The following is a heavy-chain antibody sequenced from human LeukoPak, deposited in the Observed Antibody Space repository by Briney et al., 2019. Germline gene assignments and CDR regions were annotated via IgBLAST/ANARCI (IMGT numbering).Heavy chain of an antibody. CDR1: GFTFNSYA. V-gene: IGHV3-64D*06. CDR3: VKGSGFIVAPNSAFDI. Sequence: GGSLRLSCSASGFTFNSYAVHWARQAPGKRLEYVSGISRNGGSTYYADSVKGRFTISRDNSKNTLYLQMSSLRAEDTAVYYCVKGSGFIVAPNSAFDIRGQGTMVTVSS. D-gene: IGHD2-21*01. CDR2: ISRNGGST. J-gene: IGHJ3*02.